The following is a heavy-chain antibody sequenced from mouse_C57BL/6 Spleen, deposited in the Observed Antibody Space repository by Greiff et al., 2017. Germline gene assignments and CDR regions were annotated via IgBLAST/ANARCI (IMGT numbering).Heavy chain of an antibody. CDR2: FYPGSGSI. CDR1: GYTFTEYP. Sequence: VKLMESGAELVKPGASVKLSCKASGYTFTEYPIHWVKQRSGQGLEWIGWFYPGSGSIKYNEKFKDKATLTADKSSSTVYMELSRLTSEDSAVYFCARHGLLLYAMDYWGQGTSVTVSS. CDR3: ARHGLLLYAMDY. V-gene: IGHV1-62-2*01. D-gene: IGHD1-1*01. J-gene: IGHJ4*01.